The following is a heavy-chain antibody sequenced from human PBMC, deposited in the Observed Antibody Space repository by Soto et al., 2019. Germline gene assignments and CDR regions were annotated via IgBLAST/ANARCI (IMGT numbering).Heavy chain of an antibody. Sequence: PGGSLRLSCAASGFTFSSYSMNWVRQAPGKGLEWVSSISSSSSYIYYADSVKGRFTISRDNAKNSLYLQMNSLKTEDTAVYYCTTDQSGYDYGIDYWGQGTLVTVSS. CDR2: ISSSSSYI. J-gene: IGHJ4*02. V-gene: IGHV3-21*03. D-gene: IGHD5-12*01. CDR3: TTDQSGYDYGIDY. CDR1: GFTFSSYS.